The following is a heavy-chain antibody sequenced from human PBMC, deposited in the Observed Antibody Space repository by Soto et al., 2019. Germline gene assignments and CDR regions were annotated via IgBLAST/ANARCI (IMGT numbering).Heavy chain of an antibody. D-gene: IGHD3-16*01. CDR1: AASFSKYY. Sequence: SETLSLTCTVSAASFSKYYWTWIRQPPGKGLEWIGYVYFNGNTNYNPFLKRRVSISIDTSKNQISLTLNSVTAADTAVYYCASVTFGGVVLAHWGQGTLVTVSS. CDR2: VYFNGNT. CDR3: ASVTFGGVVLAH. J-gene: IGHJ4*02. V-gene: IGHV4-59*01.